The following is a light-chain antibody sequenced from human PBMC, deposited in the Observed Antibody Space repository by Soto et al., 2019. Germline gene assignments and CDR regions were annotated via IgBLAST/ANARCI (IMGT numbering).Light chain of an antibody. J-gene: IGLJ1*01. V-gene: IGLV2-14*03. CDR1: SSDVGGYNY. Sequence: QSALTQPASVSGSPEQSIAISCTGTSSDVGGYNYVSWYQQHPGKAPKLMIYDVSHRPSGFSDHFSGSKSGNTASLTISVLQADDEADYYCSSYSSSNSYVFGTGTKLTVL. CDR3: SSYSSSNSYV. CDR2: DVS.